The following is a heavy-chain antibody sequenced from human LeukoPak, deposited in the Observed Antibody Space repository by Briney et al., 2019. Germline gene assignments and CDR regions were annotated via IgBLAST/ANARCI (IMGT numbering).Heavy chain of an antibody. CDR1: GFTFSSDW. Sequence: GGSLRLSCAASGFTFSSDWMHWVRQAPGKGPVWVSRINRDGRSTTYADSVKGRFTISRDNAKNTLYLQMNSLRAEDTAVYYCARHPYDILTGPSFDYWGQGTLVAVSS. CDR3: ARHPYDILTGPSFDY. J-gene: IGHJ4*02. V-gene: IGHV3-74*01. CDR2: INRDGRST. D-gene: IGHD3-9*01.